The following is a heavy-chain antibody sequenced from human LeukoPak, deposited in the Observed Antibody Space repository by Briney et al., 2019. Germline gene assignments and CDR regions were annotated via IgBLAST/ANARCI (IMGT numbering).Heavy chain of an antibody. D-gene: IGHD1-14*01. V-gene: IGHV4-34*01. CDR1: GGSFSGYY. CDR3: ARLALFQDSGNYLTFDH. J-gene: IGHJ4*02. Sequence: PSETLSLTCGVYGGSFSGYYWSWIRQSPGKGLEWIGEINHSGSTKYNPSLKSRVTISVDTSKNQFSLKVASVTAADTAVYYCARLALFQDSGNYLTFDHWGQGTLVTVSS. CDR2: INHSGST.